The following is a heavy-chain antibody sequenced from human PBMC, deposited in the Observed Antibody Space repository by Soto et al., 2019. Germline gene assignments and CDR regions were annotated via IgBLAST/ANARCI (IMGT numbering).Heavy chain of an antibody. J-gene: IGHJ5*02. CDR2: IWYDGSNK. D-gene: IGHD6-6*01. V-gene: IGHV3-33*01. Sequence: GGSLRLSCAASGFTFSSYGMHWVRQAPGKGLEWVAVIWYDGSNKYYADSVKGRFTISRDNSKNTLYLQMNSLRAEDTAVYYCARDFSEYSSSSTVSAGNWFDPWGQGTLVTVSS. CDR3: ARDFSEYSSSSTVSAGNWFDP. CDR1: GFTFSSYG.